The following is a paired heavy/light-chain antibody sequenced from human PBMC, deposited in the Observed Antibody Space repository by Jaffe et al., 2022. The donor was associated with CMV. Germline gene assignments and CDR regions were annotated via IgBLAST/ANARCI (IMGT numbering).Light chain of an antibody. CDR1: QSVSSSY. V-gene: IGKV3D-20*01. Sequence: EIVLTQSPATLSLSPGERATLSCGASQSVSSSYLAWYQQKPGLAPRLLIYDASSRATGIPDRFSGSGSGTDFTLTISRLEPEDFAVYYCQQYGSSPQVTFGQGTRLEIK. J-gene: IGKJ5*01. CDR3: QQYGSSPQVT. CDR2: DAS.
Heavy chain of an antibody. J-gene: IGHJ6*02. Sequence: QVQLVQSGAEVKKPGSSVKVSCKASGGTFSSYAISWVRQAPGQGLEWMGGIIPIFGTANYAQKFQGRVTITADESTSTAYMELSSLRSEDTAVYYCARQETLQYSSSWYYYYGMDVWGQGTTVTVSS. CDR2: IIPIFGTA. V-gene: IGHV1-69*01. CDR3: ARQETLQYSSSWYYYYGMDV. CDR1: GGTFSSYA. D-gene: IGHD6-13*01.